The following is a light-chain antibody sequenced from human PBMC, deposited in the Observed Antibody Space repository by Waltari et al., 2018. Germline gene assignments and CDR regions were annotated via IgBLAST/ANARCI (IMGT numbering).Light chain of an antibody. CDR1: SSDVGGYNS. V-gene: IGLV2-14*01. CDR3: SSQRSRVALYV. CDR2: EVS. J-gene: IGLJ1*01. Sequence: QSALTQPASVSGSPGQSITISCTGTSSDVGGYNSVSWYQQHPGKAPKLMIYEVSNRPSGFSYRFSASKTGNTASLTISGLQAEDEADYYCSSQRSRVALYVFGTGTKVTVL.